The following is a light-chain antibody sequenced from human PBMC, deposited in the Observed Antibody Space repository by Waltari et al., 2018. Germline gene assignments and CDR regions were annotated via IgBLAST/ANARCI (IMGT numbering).Light chain of an antibody. V-gene: IGLV3-21*04. CDR3: HVWDSYSDHAV. Sequence: SYVLTQPPSVSVAPGKTATITCGGNNIGSKSVHWYQQKPGQAPVLVMYYDSDRPSGTPGRVSGSNSGNTATLTISRVEAGDEADYYCHVWDSYSDHAVFGGGTQLTVL. CDR1: NIGSKS. CDR2: YDS. J-gene: IGLJ7*01.